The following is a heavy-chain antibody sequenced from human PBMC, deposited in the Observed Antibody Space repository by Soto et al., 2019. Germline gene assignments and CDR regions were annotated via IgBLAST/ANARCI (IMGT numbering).Heavy chain of an antibody. Sequence: QVQLVPSGAEVKKPESSVKVSCKAPGGTFSTYAISWVRQAPGQGLEWMGGIIPMFGTANYAQRFQDRVTMTADESTNTVYMELSSLRSEDTAVYFCASGIQLWLRRINNGYSGWGQGTLVTVSS. V-gene: IGHV1-69*12. CDR3: ASGIQLWLRRINNGYSG. D-gene: IGHD5-18*01. CDR2: IIPMFGTA. CDR1: GGTFSTYA. J-gene: IGHJ4*02.